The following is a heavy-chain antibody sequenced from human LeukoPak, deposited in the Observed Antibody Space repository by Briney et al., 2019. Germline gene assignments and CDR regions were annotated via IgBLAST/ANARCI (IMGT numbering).Heavy chain of an antibody. V-gene: IGHV4-59*11. D-gene: IGHD2-21*02. J-gene: IGHJ5*02. CDR3: ARVSRGAVTSNWFDP. CDR2: ISDSGST. CDR1: GASMNGHY. Sequence: PSGTPSLTCNVSGASMNGHYWTWIRLSPGKGLEWIGYISDSGSTSYNPSLKSRVIMALEASKTEFSLRLNSMTVADTAVYYCARVSRGAVTSNWFDPWGQGTLVTVSS.